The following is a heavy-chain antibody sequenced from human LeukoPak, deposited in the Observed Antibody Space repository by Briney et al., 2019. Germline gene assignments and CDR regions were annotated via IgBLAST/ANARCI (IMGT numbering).Heavy chain of an antibody. CDR2: IYPGVSDT. CDR3: ARLGLESYDNSGYYYFDY. CDR1: GYSFANIW. J-gene: IGHJ4*01. Sequence: GESLKISCRASGYSFANIWIGGGRQMPGKGLGWMGTIYPGVSDTRYGPSFQGRVTISADKSISTAYLQWSSLKASDTAIYYCARLGLESYDNSGYYYFDYWGNGALVTVSS. V-gene: IGHV5-51*01. D-gene: IGHD3-22*01.